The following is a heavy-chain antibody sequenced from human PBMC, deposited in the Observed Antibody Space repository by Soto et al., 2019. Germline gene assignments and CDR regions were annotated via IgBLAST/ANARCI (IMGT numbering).Heavy chain of an antibody. CDR2: IYYSGST. CDR3: ARCRDGYSSNWYFDL. CDR1: AGSISSYS. D-gene: IGHD4-4*01. J-gene: IGHJ2*01. V-gene: IGHV4-59*01. Sequence: PSETLSPTWTVSAGSISSYSWSWIRQPPGKTLQWIGYIYYSGSTNYNPSLKSRVTRSVDTSKNHFSLKLSSVTATDTAVYYCARCRDGYSSNWYFDLWGRGTLVTVSS.